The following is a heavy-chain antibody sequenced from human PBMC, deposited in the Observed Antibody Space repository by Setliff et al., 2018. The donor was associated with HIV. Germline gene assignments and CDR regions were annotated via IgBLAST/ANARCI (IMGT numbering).Heavy chain of an antibody. J-gene: IGHJ4*02. D-gene: IGHD2-15*01. V-gene: IGHV1-8*02. CDR1: GYTFTSYD. CDR3: EKPFGSDGSRQLDS. CDR2: MNPNSGNT. Sequence: AASVKVSCKASGYTFTSYDINWVRQATGQGLEWMGWMNPNSGNTGYAQKFQGRVTMTRNTSISTAYMELSSLRSDDTAIYYCEKPFGSDGSRQLDSWGQGTLVTVSS.